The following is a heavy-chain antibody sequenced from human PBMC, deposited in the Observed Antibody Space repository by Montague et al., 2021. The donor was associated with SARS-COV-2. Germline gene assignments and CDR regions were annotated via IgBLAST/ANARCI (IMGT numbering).Heavy chain of an antibody. D-gene: IGHD5-12*01. CDR3: ARRLSGDWLRLNGFDP. J-gene: IGHJ5*02. Sequence: SETLSLTCSVSGDSVRKSTTYYWAWIRQSPGKGLEWVGSIYYSGITYYNPSLTSRVTMSVDTSDNFFSLRLSSLTAADTAVYYCARRLSGDWLRLNGFDPWGHGTLVTVSS. CDR2: IYYSGIT. CDR1: GDSVRKSTTYY. V-gene: IGHV4-39*02.